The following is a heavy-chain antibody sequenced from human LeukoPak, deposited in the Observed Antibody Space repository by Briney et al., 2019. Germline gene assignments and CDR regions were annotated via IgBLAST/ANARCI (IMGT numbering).Heavy chain of an antibody. V-gene: IGHV4-4*07. CDR1: GVSISNYH. D-gene: IGHD2-15*01. Sequence: SETLSLTCTVSGVSISNYHWSWIRQPAGKGLEWIGCIYNRGNTNYNASLQSRVTMSVDTSRNQFSLKLTSVTAADTAVYYCARYGGSGDTRGHFDYWGQGTLVTVSS. J-gene: IGHJ4*02. CDR3: ARYGGSGDTRGHFDY. CDR2: IYNRGNT.